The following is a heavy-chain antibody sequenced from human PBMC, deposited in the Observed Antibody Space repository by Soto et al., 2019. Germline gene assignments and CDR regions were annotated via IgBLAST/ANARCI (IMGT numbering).Heavy chain of an antibody. D-gene: IGHD2-15*01. CDR3: ARDRVVAATHDAFDI. CDR2: ISAYNGNT. V-gene: IGHV1-18*01. J-gene: IGHJ3*02. CDR1: RYTFTSYG. Sequence: ASVKVSCTASRYTFTSYGISWVRQPRGQGLEWMGWISAYNGNTNYAQKLQGRVTMTTDTSTSTAYMELRSLRSDDTAVYYCARDRVVAATHDAFDIWGQGTMVTVSS.